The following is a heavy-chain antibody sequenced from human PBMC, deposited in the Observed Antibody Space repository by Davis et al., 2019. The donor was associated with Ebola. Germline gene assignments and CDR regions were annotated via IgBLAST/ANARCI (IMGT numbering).Heavy chain of an antibody. CDR2: INPKSGGT. CDR1: GYTFTGYY. V-gene: IGHV1-2*02. J-gene: IGHJ5*02. Sequence: ASVKVSCKASGYTFTGYYMHWVRQAPGQGLEWMGWINPKSGGTSYAQKFQGRVTMTRDTSTSTVYMELSSLRSEDTAVYYCARGYDFWSGYTTHGWFDPWGQGTLVTVSS. D-gene: IGHD3-3*01. CDR3: ARGYDFWSGYTTHGWFDP.